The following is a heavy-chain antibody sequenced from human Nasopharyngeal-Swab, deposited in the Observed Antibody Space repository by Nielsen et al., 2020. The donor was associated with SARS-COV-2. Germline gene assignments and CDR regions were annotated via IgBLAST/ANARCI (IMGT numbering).Heavy chain of an antibody. V-gene: IGHV3-30*18. CDR1: CFTFSSYG. J-gene: IGHJ2*01. CDR3: AKGQGADWYFDL. Sequence: GESLNISCAASCFTFSSYGMHWVRQAPGKGLEWVAVISYDGSNKYYADSVKGRFTISRDNSKNTLYLQMNSLRAEDTAVYYCAKGQGADWYFDLWGRGTLVTVSS. CDR2: ISYDGSNK.